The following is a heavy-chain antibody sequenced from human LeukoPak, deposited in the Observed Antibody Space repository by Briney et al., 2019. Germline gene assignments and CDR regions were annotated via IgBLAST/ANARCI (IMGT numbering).Heavy chain of an antibody. J-gene: IGHJ4*02. CDR3: ARARFGSGTYWFDY. D-gene: IGHD3-10*01. CDR1: GASISSSSFY. Sequence: SETLSLTCTVSGASISSSSFYWGWIRQSPEKGLEWIGSIYYGGSTYYNPALRSRVTISVDTSKNHFSLKLTSVTAADTAVYYCARARFGSGTYWFDYWGQGTLVTVSS. V-gene: IGHV4-39*02. CDR2: IYYGGST.